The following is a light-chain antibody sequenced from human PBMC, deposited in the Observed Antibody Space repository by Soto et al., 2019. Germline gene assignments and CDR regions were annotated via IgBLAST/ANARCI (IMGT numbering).Light chain of an antibody. V-gene: IGKV3-11*01. CDR3: QQCTNGPPCT. CDR2: DIS. CDR1: QSVSKL. Sequence: EIVLTQSPATLSVSPGERATLSCRASQSVSKLLTWYQQKPGQPPSLLMYDISTRDAGIPARFSGSGSGTDFTRTIRSLDPEDFAVYVCQQCTNGPPCTFVQGNKLAIK. J-gene: IGKJ2*02.